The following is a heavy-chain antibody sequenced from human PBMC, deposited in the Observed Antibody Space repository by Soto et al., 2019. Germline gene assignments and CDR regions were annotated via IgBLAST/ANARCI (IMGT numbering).Heavy chain of an antibody. CDR3: AREVNHYYYYGMDV. CDR1: GFTFSSYS. CDR2: ISSSSSYI. V-gene: IGHV3-21*01. Sequence: LRLSFAASGFTFSSYSMNWVRQAPGKGLEWVSSISSSSSYIYYADSVKGRFTISRDNAKNSLYLQMNSLRAEDTAVYYCAREVNHYYYYGMDVWGQGTTVTVSS. D-gene: IGHD3-10*01. J-gene: IGHJ6*02.